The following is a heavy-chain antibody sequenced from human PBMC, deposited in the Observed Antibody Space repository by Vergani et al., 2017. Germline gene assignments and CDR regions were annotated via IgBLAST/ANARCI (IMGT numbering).Heavy chain of an antibody. CDR1: GDSIISRSYY. Sequence: QMQLQESGPGLVKASETLSLTCTVSGDSIISRSYYWGWIRQPPGKGLEWIGNIYNSGNGDSSSSLKSRVTISADTPKNQFYLRLTSVTAADTAVYYCVSGKYYSDSISHFRGRYFDVWGRGNMVTVPS. CDR2: IYNSGNG. CDR3: VSGKYYSDSISHFRGRYFDV. D-gene: IGHD3-16*01. V-gene: IGHV4-39*01. J-gene: IGHJ2*01.